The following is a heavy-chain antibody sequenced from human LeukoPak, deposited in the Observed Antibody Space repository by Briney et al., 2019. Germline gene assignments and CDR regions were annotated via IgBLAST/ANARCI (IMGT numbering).Heavy chain of an antibody. J-gene: IGHJ4*02. CDR2: ISGSGGST. V-gene: IGHV3-23*01. D-gene: IGHD6-19*01. Sequence: PGGSLRLSCAASGFTFNNFAMSWVRQAPGKGLEWVSAISGSGGSTYYADSVKGRFTISRDNSKNTPYLQMNSLRAEDTAVYYCAKNVKSSGWYSDYWGQGTLVTVSS. CDR3: AKNVKSSGWYSDY. CDR1: GFTFNNFA.